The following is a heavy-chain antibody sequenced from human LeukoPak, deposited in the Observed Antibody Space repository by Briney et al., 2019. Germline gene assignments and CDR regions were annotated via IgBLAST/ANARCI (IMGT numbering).Heavy chain of an antibody. CDR3: AREEWFGELSLDY. CDR1: GFTFSSHG. V-gene: IGHV3-33*01. CDR2: IWYDGSNK. Sequence: GGSLRLSCAASGFTFSSHGMHWVRQAPGKGLEWVAVIWYDGSNKYYADSVKGRFTISRDNSKNTLYLQMNSLRAEDTAVYYCAREEWFGELSLDYWGQGTLVTVSS. J-gene: IGHJ4*02. D-gene: IGHD3-10*01.